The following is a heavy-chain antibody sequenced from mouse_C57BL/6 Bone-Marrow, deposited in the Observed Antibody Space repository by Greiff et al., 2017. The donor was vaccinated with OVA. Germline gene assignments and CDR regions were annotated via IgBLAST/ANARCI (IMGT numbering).Heavy chain of an antibody. Sequence: EVQRVESGGDLVKPGGSLKLSCAASGFTFSSYGMSWVRQTPDTRLEWVATISSGGSYTYYPDSVKGRFTISRDNAKNTLYLQMSSLKAEDTAMYYCAVLLEGYYFDYWGQGTTLTVSS. V-gene: IGHV5-6*01. CDR2: ISSGGSYT. D-gene: IGHD1-1*01. CDR3: AVLLEGYYFDY. CDR1: GFTFSSYG. J-gene: IGHJ2*01.